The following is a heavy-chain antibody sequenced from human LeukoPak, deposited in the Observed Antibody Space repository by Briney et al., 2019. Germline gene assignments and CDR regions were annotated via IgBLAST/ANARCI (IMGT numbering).Heavy chain of an antibody. D-gene: IGHD3-3*01. V-gene: IGHV4-38-2*02. CDR3: ARVYDFWSGGPNWFDP. Sequence: SETLSLTCTVSGYSISSGYYWGWIRQPPGKGLEWIGSIYHSGSTYYNPSLKSRVTISVDTSKNQFSLKLSSVTAADTAVYYCARVYDFWSGGPNWFDPWGQGTLVTVSS. J-gene: IGHJ5*02. CDR2: IYHSGST. CDR1: GYSISSGYY.